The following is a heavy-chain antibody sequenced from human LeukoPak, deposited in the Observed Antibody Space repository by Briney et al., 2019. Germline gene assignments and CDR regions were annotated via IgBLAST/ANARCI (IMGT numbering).Heavy chain of an antibody. D-gene: IGHD3-3*01. J-gene: IGHJ6*02. Sequence: APVKVSCKASGYTFTGYYMHWVRQAPGQGLEWMGWINPNSGGTNYAQKFQGWVTMTRDTSISTAYMELSRLRSDDTAVYYCARGDKYYDFWSGLYGMDVWGQGTTVTVSS. CDR3: ARGDKYYDFWSGLYGMDV. CDR2: INPNSGGT. V-gene: IGHV1-2*04. CDR1: GYTFTGYY.